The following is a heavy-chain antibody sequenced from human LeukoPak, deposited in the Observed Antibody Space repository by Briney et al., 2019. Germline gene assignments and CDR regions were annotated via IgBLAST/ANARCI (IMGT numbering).Heavy chain of an antibody. D-gene: IGHD3-9*01. V-gene: IGHV3-74*01. CDR1: GFTFSNYY. J-gene: IGHJ4*02. Sequence: GGSLRLSCAASGFTFSNYYVHWVRQPPGKGLVWVSRINSDGRDRGYVDSVKGRFTISRDNAKNTVYLQMNSLRAEDAAVYYCATFGFDWNLGYWGQGTLVTVSS. CDR3: ATFGFDWNLGY. CDR2: INSDGRDR.